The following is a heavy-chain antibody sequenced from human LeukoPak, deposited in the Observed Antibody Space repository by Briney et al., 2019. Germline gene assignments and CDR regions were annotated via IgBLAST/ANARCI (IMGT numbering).Heavy chain of an antibody. CDR1: GYTFTTYG. CDR3: ARGPASLLWFGELLRGPLFDY. D-gene: IGHD3-10*01. Sequence: ASVKVSCKTSGYTFTTYGISWVRQAPGQGLEWMGWISGYKGNTKYAQKLQDRVTMTTDTSTSTAYMELRSLRSDDTAVYYCARGPASLLWFGELLRGPLFDYWGQGTLVTVSS. J-gene: IGHJ4*02. CDR2: ISGYKGNT. V-gene: IGHV1-18*01.